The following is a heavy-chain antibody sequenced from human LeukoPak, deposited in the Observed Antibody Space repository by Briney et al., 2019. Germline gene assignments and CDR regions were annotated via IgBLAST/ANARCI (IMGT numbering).Heavy chain of an antibody. CDR3: ARGGYYHDSSGYQIDY. D-gene: IGHD3-22*01. Sequence: ASVKVSCKASGYTFTIYGITWVRQAPGQGLEWMGWISAYNGNTNSAQKLQGRVTMTTDTSTSTAYMELRSLRSDDTAVYYCARGGYYHDSSGYQIDYWGQGTLVTVSS. J-gene: IGHJ4*02. CDR1: GYTFTIYG. V-gene: IGHV1-18*01. CDR2: ISAYNGNT.